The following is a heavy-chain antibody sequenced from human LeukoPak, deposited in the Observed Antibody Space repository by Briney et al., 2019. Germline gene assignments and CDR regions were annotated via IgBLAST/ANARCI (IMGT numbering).Heavy chain of an antibody. V-gene: IGHV4-30-4*08. CDR3: ARVEGRTTIFGVAPLFDY. CDR2: IYYSGST. D-gene: IGHD3-3*01. CDR1: GGSISSGDYY. Sequence: SETLSLTCAVSGGSISSGDYYWSWIRQPPGKGLEWIGYIYYSGSTYYNPSLKSRVTISVDTSKNQFSLKVSSVTAADTAVYYCARVEGRTTIFGVAPLFDYWGQGTLVTVSS. J-gene: IGHJ4*02.